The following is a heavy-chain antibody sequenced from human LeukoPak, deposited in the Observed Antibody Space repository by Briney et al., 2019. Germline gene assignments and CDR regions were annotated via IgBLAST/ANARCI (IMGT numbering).Heavy chain of an antibody. J-gene: IGHJ6*02. Sequence: SETLSLTCTVSGGSISSYYWSWIRQPPGKGLEWIGYIYYSGSTNYNPSLKSRVTISVDTSKNQFSLKLSSVTAADTAVYYCARATTDYDFWSGYYRASDYYYYYGMDVWGQGTTVTVSS. CDR3: ARATTDYDFWSGYYRASDYYYYYGMDV. CDR1: GGSISSYY. CDR2: IYYSGST. V-gene: IGHV4-59*01. D-gene: IGHD3-3*01.